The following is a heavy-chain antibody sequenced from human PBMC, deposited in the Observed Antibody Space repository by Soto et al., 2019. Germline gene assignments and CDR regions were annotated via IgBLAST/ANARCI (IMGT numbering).Heavy chain of an antibody. CDR1: GFPFSIYS. CDR3: TRSVEAHVDH. CDR2: ITSDTNTI. J-gene: IGHJ4*02. V-gene: IGHV3-48*02. D-gene: IGHD1-26*01. Sequence: EVQLAESGGGLVQPGGSLRLTCVASGFPFSIYSMNWVRQAPGKGLEWSSYITSDTNTIKYADSVKGRITISRDNAKNLVYLQMNSLTDEDTAVYFCTRSVEAHVDHWGQGTVVTVSS.